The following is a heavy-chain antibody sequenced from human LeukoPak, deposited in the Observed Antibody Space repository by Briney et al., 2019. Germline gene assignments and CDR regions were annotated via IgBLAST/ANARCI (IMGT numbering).Heavy chain of an antibody. CDR1: GGSISSGDYY. V-gene: IGHV4-30-4*01. Sequence: SQTLSLTCTVSGGSISSGDYYWSWIRQPPGKGLEWIGYIYYSGSTYYNPSLESRVTISVDTSKNQFSLKLSSVTDADTAVYYCARGGRFLEWPTPYYFDYWGQGTLVIVSS. J-gene: IGHJ4*02. CDR3: ARGGRFLEWPTPYYFDY. CDR2: IYYSGST. D-gene: IGHD3-3*01.